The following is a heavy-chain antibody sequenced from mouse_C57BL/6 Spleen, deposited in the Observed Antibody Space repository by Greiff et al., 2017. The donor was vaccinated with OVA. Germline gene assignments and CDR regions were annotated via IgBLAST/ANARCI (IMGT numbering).Heavy chain of an antibody. Sequence: QVQLQQSGPGLVQPSQSLSITCTVSGFSLTSYGVHWVRQSPGKGLEWLGVIWSGGNTDYNAAFISRLSISKDNSKSQVFFKMNSLQADDTAIYYCARGASGTWYFDVWGTGTTVTVSS. D-gene: IGHD4-1*01. CDR2: IWSGGNT. CDR3: ARGASGTWYFDV. J-gene: IGHJ1*03. CDR1: GFSLTSYG. V-gene: IGHV2-2*01.